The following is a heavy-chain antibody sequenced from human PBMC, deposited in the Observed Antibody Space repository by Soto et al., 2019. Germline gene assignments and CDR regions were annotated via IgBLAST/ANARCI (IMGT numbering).Heavy chain of an antibody. CDR2: IIPIFGTA. V-gene: IGHV1-69*12. CDR3: ARNSKSDYGDYDAADY. J-gene: IGHJ4*02. CDR1: GGTFSSYA. D-gene: IGHD4-17*01. Sequence: QVQLVQSGAEVKKPGSSVKVSCKASGGTFSSYAISWVRQAPGQGLEWMGGIIPIFGTANYAQKFQGRVTITADESTSTAYMELSSLRSEDTAVYYCARNSKSDYGDYDAADYWGQGTLVTVSS.